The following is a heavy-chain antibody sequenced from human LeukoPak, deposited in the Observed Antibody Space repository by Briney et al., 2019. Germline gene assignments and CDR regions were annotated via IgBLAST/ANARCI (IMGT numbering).Heavy chain of an antibody. J-gene: IGHJ5*02. V-gene: IGHV3-74*01. CDR1: GFTFSNAW. CDR3: ARPSVGFDP. Sequence: GGSLRLSCAASGFTFSNAWMNWVRQAPGKGLVWLSRISGDGSSTSYADAVKGRFTISRDNAKNTLYLQMNSLRAEDTAVYYCARPSVGFDPWGQGTLVTVSS. CDR2: ISGDGSST.